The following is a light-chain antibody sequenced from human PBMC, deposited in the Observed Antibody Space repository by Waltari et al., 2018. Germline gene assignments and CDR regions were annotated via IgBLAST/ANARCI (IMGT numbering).Light chain of an antibody. CDR3: QSYDSSLSGRV. J-gene: IGLJ3*02. Sequence: QSVLTQPPSMSGAPGQRVIISCTGSSSNIGTGHDVHWYQQLPGTAPKLLISANTNLPSGGPDRFSASKSGTSASLAITGLQAEDEADYYCQSYDSSLSGRVFGGGTKLTVL. V-gene: IGLV1-40*01. CDR1: SSNIGTGHD. CDR2: ANT.